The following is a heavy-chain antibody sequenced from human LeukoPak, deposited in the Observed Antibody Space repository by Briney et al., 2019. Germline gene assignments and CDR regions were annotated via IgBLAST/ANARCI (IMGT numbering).Heavy chain of an antibody. CDR1: GYTFTSYG. Sequence: ASVKASCKASGYTFTSYGISWVRQAPGQGLEWMGWISAYSGDTNYAQKIQGRATMTTDTSTSTAYMELRSLSSDDTAVYYCARDAELLGFDYWGQGTLVTVSS. CDR3: ARDAELLGFDY. CDR2: ISAYSGDT. D-gene: IGHD1-26*01. J-gene: IGHJ4*02. V-gene: IGHV1-18*01.